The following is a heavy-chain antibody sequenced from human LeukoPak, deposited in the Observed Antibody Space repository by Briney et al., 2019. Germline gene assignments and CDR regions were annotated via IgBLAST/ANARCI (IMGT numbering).Heavy chain of an antibody. J-gene: IGHJ5*02. CDR3: ARVPGGGYGSGSYSWFDP. CDR1: GGSISRGGYS. Sequence: SQTLSLTCAVSGGSISRGGYSWSWIRQPPGKGLEWIGYIYHSGSTYYNPSLKSRVTISVDRSKNQFSPKLSSVTAADTAVYYCARVPGGGYGSGSYSWFDPWGQGTLVTVSS. CDR2: IYHSGST. D-gene: IGHD3-10*01. V-gene: IGHV4-30-2*01.